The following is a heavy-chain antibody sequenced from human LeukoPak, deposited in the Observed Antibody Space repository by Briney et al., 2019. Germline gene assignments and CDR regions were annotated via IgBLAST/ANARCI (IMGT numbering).Heavy chain of an antibody. D-gene: IGHD3-22*01. CDR2: INTDGTVT. V-gene: IGHV3-74*01. CDR1: GFTFSKYW. Sequence: GGSLRLSCAASGFTFSKYWMLWVRQAPGKGLESVSRINTDGTVTTYADSVKGRFTVSRDNADNTMFLQMNSVRAEDTAVYYCARAKFKYYYDSSGYNWFDPWGQGTLATVSS. J-gene: IGHJ5*02. CDR3: ARAKFKYYYDSSGYNWFDP.